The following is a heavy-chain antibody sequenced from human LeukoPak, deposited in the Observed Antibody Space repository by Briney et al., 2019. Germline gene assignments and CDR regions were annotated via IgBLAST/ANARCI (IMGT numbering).Heavy chain of an antibody. D-gene: IGHD5-12*01. Sequence: SETLSLTCTFSCGSISSGSYYWSWIRQPGGKGLEWIWRIYTSGSTNYNPPHKSRVTISVDTSKNQFSLKLSSVTAADTAVYYCARLDVGSGYLIDYWGQGTLVTVSS. CDR2: IYTSGST. CDR1: CGSISSGSYY. J-gene: IGHJ4*02. CDR3: ARLDVGSGYLIDY. V-gene: IGHV4-61*02.